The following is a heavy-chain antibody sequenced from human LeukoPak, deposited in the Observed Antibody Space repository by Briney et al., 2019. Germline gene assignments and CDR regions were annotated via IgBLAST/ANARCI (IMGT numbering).Heavy chain of an antibody. D-gene: IGHD3-3*01. J-gene: IGHJ4*02. CDR3: ARANYDFWSGYYPHYFDY. V-gene: IGHV4-4*09. Sequence: SESLSLTCTVSGGSISSYYLSWIRQPPGKGLEWIGYIYTSGSTNYNPSLKSRVTISVDTSKNQFSLKLSSVTAADTAVYYCARANYDFWSGYYPHYFDYWGQGTLVTVSS. CDR2: IYTSGST. CDR1: GGSISSYY.